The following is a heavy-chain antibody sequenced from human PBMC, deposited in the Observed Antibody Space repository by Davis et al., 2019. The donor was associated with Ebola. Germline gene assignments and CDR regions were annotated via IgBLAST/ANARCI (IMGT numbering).Heavy chain of an antibody. V-gene: IGHV3-30*04. J-gene: IGHJ3*02. CDR2: IGYNGNNK. D-gene: IGHD3-22*01. CDR1: GFTFSGHA. CDR3: ARGGYYESTGYSHDAFDI. Sequence: GESLKISCAASGFTFSGHAIHWVRQAPGKGLEWVAVIGYNGNNKYYADSVKGRFTISRDNSKNTLFLQMNSLRAEDTAVYYCARGGYYESTGYSHDAFDIWGQGTLVTVSS.